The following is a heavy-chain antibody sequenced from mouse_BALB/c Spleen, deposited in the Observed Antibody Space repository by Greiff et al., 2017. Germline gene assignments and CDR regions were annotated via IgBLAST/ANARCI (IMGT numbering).Heavy chain of an antibody. CDR2: ISYDGSN. Sequence: EVKLMESGPGLVKPSQSLSLTCSVTGYSITSGYYWNWIRQFPGNKLEWMGYISYDGSNNYNPSLKNRISITRDTSKNQFFLKLNSVTTEDTATYYCADLLIYYGNWYFDVWGAGTTVTVSS. CDR3: ADLLIYYGNWYFDV. D-gene: IGHD1-1*02. CDR1: GYSITSGYY. J-gene: IGHJ1*01. V-gene: IGHV3-6*02.